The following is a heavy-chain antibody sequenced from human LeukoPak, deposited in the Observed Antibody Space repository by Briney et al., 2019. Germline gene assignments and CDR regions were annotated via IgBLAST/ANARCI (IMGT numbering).Heavy chain of an antibody. CDR1: GFTFDDYA. CDR3: ARDVTYYGGDWFDP. J-gene: IGHJ5*02. D-gene: IGHD4-23*01. V-gene: IGHV3-48*04. CDR2: ISSATSTI. Sequence: GRSLRLSCAASGFTFDDYAMHWVRHAPGKGLEWVSYISSATSTIYYADSVKGRFTISRDNAKNSLYLQMNSLRAEDTAVYYCARDVTYYGGDWFDPWGQGTLVTVSS.